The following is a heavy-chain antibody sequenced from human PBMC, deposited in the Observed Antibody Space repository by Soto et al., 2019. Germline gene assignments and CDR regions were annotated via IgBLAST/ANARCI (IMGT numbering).Heavy chain of an antibody. CDR2: IYYSGST. D-gene: IGHD2-21*01. Sequence: SETLSLTCTVSGGSISSYYWSWIRQPPGKGLEWIGYIYYSGSTNCNPSLKSRVTISVDTSKNQFSLKLSSVTAADTAVYYCARGGGDDYFDYWGQGTLVTVSS. CDR1: GGSISSYY. J-gene: IGHJ4*02. V-gene: IGHV4-59*01. CDR3: ARGGGDDYFDY.